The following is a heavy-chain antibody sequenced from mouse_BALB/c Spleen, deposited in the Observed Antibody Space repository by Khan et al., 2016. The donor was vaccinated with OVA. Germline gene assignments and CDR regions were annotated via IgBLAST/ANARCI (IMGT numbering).Heavy chain of an antibody. CDR1: GFTFSPYS. D-gene: IGHD4-1*01. V-gene: IGHV5-6*01. CDR2: ISSDGDYT. Sequence: EVELVESGGDLVKSGGSLKLSCAASGFTFSPYSMSWVRQTPDKRLEWVATISSDGDYTYYPDSVKGRFNISRDNAKHTLYLQMSSLKSEDTAINYCATRLSGSFAYWGQGTLVTVSA. CDR3: ATRLSGSFAY. J-gene: IGHJ3*01.